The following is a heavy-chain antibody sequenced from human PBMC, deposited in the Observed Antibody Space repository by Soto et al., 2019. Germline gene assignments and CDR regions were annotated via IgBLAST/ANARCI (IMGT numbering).Heavy chain of an antibody. V-gene: IGHV3-21*01. D-gene: IGHD2-2*01. Sequence: EVQLVESGGGLVKPGGSLRLSCAAPGFTFSSYSMNWVRQAPGKGLEWVSSISSSSSYIYYADSVKGRFTISRDNAKNSLYLQMNSLRAEDTAVYYCARSFIVVVPAAISEIDYWGQGTLVTVSS. CDR2: ISSSSSYI. CDR3: ARSFIVVVPAAISEIDY. J-gene: IGHJ4*02. CDR1: GFTFSSYS.